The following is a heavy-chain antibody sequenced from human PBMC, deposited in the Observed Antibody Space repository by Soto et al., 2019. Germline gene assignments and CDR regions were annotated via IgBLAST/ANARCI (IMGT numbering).Heavy chain of an antibody. J-gene: IGHJ6*02. D-gene: IGHD3-3*01. CDR3: ASLIFGESFTYYYYGMDV. V-gene: IGHV1-69*13. CDR2: IIPIFGTA. CDR1: GGTFSSYA. Sequence: EASVKVSCKASGGTFSSYAISWVRQAPGQGLEWMGGIIPIFGTANYAQKFQGRVTITADESTSTAYMELSSLRSEDTAVYYCASLIFGESFTYYYYGMDVWGQGTTVTVSS.